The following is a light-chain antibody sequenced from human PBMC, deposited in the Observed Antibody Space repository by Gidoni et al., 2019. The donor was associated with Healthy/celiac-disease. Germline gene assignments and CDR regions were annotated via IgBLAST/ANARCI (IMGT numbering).Light chain of an antibody. Sequence: SSELPQPPSVSVSPGQTASITCSGDKLGDKYACWYQQKPGQSPVLVIYQDSKRPSGIPERFSGSKSGNTATLTISGTQAMDEADYYCKAWDSSTYVVLGGGTKLTV. CDR1: KLGDKY. CDR3: KAWDSSTYVV. V-gene: IGLV3-1*01. CDR2: QDS. J-gene: IGLJ2*01.